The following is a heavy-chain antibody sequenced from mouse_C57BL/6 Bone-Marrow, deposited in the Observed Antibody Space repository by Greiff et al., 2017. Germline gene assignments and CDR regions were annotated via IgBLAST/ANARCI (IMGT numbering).Heavy chain of an antibody. CDR1: GYAFTNYL. J-gene: IGHJ2*01. CDR2: INPGSGGT. D-gene: IGHD3-2*02. CDR3: ARGQLRDY. Sequence: VKLQESGAELVRPGTSVKVSCKASGYAFTNYLIEWVKQRPGQGLEWIGVINPGSGGTNYNEKFKGKATLTADKSSSTAYMQLSSLTSEDSAVYFCARGQLRDYWGQGTTLTVSS. V-gene: IGHV1-54*01.